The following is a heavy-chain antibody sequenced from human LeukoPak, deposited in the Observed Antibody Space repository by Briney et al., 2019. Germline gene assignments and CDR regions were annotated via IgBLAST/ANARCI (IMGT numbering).Heavy chain of an antibody. V-gene: IGHV3-43D*03. Sequence: GGSLRLSCAASGFTFDDYAMHWVRHAPGKGLEWVSLISWDGGSTYYADSVKGRFTISRDNSKNSLYLQMNSLRAEDTALYYCAKESSHYFDYWAKEPWSPSPQ. CDR2: ISWDGGST. CDR3: AKESSHYFDY. CDR1: GFTFDDYA. J-gene: IGHJ4*01.